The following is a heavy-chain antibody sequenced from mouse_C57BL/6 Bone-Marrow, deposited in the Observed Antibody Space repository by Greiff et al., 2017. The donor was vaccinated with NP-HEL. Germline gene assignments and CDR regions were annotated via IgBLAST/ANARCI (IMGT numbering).Heavy chain of an antibody. V-gene: IGHV1-80*01. CDR1: GYAFSSYW. Sequence: VQLQQSGAELVKPGASVKISCKASGYAFSSYWMNWVKPRPGKGLAWIGQLYPGDGDTTYNGKFKDKASLTADKSSSTAYMQLSSLTSEDSAVYFCARGAYWGQGTLVTVSA. J-gene: IGHJ3*01. CDR2: LYPGDGDT. CDR3: ARGAY.